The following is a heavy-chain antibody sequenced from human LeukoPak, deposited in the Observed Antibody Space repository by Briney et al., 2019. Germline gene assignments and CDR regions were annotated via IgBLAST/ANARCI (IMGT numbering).Heavy chain of an antibody. CDR1: AGAFSNYA. D-gene: IGHD3-10*01. V-gene: IGHV1-69*01. CDR3: ARWTHGLGAGFFIH. Sequence: SVKVSCKASAGAFSNYAMNWVRQAPGQGLEWMGGIIPFLGTPSYAHKFQGRVTITADESTTTAFMELSRLRSEDTAVYYCARWTHGLGAGFFIHWGQGTLVTVSS. J-gene: IGHJ1*01. CDR2: IIPFLGTP.